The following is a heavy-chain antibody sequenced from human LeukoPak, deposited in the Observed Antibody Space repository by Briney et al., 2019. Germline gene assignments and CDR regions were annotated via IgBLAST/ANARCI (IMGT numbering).Heavy chain of an antibody. CDR1: GYTFTSYY. CDR3: ARTYCGGGSCYYYFDY. CDR2: MNPNSGNT. Sequence: ASVKVSCKASGYTFTSYYMHWVRQAPGQGLEWMGWMNPNSGNTGYAQKFQGRVTMTRNTSISTAYMELSSLRSEDTAVYYCARTYCGGGSCYYYFDYWGQGTLVTVSS. D-gene: IGHD2-15*01. J-gene: IGHJ4*02. V-gene: IGHV1-8*02.